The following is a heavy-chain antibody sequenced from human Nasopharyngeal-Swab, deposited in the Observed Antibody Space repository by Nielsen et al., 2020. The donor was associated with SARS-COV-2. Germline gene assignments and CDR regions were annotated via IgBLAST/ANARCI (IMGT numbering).Heavy chain of an antibody. CDR1: GASVCTGKNY. CDR2: IYYSESI. V-gene: IGHV4-61*01. J-gene: IGHJ6*02. CDR3: ASSGGSCTDTSCAYSYDYYGMDV. Sequence: SETLSPTCTVSGASVCTGKNYWSWIRQPPGKGLEWTGYIYYSESIHYSPSLKSRVTIPVDKSKNQFSLRVNSVTAADTGVYFCASSGGSCTDTSCAYSYDYYGMDVWGQGTTVIVSS. D-gene: IGHD2-8*02.